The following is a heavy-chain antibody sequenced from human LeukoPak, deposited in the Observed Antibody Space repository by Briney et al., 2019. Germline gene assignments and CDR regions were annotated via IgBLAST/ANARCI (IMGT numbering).Heavy chain of an antibody. CDR2: ISGSGGGT. Sequence: GGSLRLSCAASGFTFSSYAVSWVRQAPGKGLEWVSAISGSGGGTYYADSVKGRFTISRDNSKNTLYLQMNSLSTEDTAVYYCAKTTTGYSSGRYPGWPVDYWGQGTLVTVSS. D-gene: IGHD6-19*01. CDR3: AKTTTGYSSGRYPGWPVDY. V-gene: IGHV3-23*01. CDR1: GFTFSSYA. J-gene: IGHJ4*02.